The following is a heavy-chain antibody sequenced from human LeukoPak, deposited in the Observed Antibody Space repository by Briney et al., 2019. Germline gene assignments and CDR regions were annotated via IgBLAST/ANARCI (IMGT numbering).Heavy chain of an antibody. Sequence: ASVKVSCKSSGYIFTNHYMHWVRQAPGQGLEWMGLINPSGISTLYAEKFRGRIIMTRDMSTATDYMELSSLRSEDTAVYYCARDQRGAAAAFDPWGQGTLVTVSS. CDR1: GYIFTNHY. CDR3: ARDQRGAAAAFDP. J-gene: IGHJ5*02. D-gene: IGHD6-13*01. CDR2: INPSGIST. V-gene: IGHV1-46*01.